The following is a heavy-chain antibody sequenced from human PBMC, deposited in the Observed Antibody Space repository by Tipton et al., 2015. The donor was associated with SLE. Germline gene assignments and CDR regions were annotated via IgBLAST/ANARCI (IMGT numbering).Heavy chain of an antibody. CDR2: IYTSGST. D-gene: IGHD6-13*01. CDR1: GGSISSGSYY. CDR3: ARVLSSSGGFDY. Sequence: TLSLTCTVSGGSISSGSYYWSWIRQPAGKGLEWIGRIYTSGSTNYNPSLKSRVTISVDTSKNQFALKLSSVTAADTAVYFCARVLSSSGGFDYWGQGTLVTVSS. V-gene: IGHV4-61*02. J-gene: IGHJ4*02.